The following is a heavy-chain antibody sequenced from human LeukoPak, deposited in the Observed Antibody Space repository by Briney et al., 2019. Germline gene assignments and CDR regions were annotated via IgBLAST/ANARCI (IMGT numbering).Heavy chain of an antibody. CDR3: ARQPYFYYYLDV. CDR2: IVGDSTIE. Sequence: GGSLRLSCAASGFAFNNDAMTWVRQPPGKGLEWVSTIVGDSTIENYADSVKGRFTISSDNSKTMLFLHMNSLRAEDTAIYYCARQPYFYYYLDVWGKGPRSPSP. D-gene: IGHD5-18*01. CDR1: GFAFNNDA. J-gene: IGHJ6*03. V-gene: IGHV3-23*01.